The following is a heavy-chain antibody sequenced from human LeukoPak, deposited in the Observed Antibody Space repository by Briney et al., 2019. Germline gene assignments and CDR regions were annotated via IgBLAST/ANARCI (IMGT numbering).Heavy chain of an antibody. Sequence: GGSLRLSCAASGFTFSSYAMHWVRQAPGKGLEWVAVISYDGSNKYYADSVKGRFTISRDNSKNTLYLQMNSLRAEDTAVYYCASKDCSGGSCYSPGSAFDIWGQGTMVTVS. CDR3: ASKDCSGGSCYSPGSAFDI. V-gene: IGHV3-30-3*01. CDR1: GFTFSSYA. D-gene: IGHD2-15*01. J-gene: IGHJ3*02. CDR2: ISYDGSNK.